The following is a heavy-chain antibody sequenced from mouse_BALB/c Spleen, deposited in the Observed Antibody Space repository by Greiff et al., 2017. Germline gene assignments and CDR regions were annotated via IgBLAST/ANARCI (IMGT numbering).Heavy chain of an antibody. J-gene: IGHJ4*01. CDR2: ISDGGSYT. D-gene: IGHD2-10*02. Sequence: EVKVVESGGGLVKPGGSLKLSCAASGFTFSDYYMYWVRQTPEKRLEWVATISDGGSYTYYPDSVKGRFTISRDNAKNNLYLQMSSLKSEDTAMYYCARPYGNYVYYAMDYWGQGTSVTVSS. V-gene: IGHV5-4*02. CDR1: GFTFSDYY. CDR3: ARPYGNYVYYAMDY.